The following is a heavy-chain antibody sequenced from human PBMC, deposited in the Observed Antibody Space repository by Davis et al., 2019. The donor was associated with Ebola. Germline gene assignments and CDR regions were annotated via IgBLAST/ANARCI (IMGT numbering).Heavy chain of an antibody. CDR2: ISSSSSTI. J-gene: IGHJ6*02. CDR3: ARDAVTTFYYYGMDV. V-gene: IGHV3-48*02. CDR1: GFTFSSYS. D-gene: IGHD4-17*01. Sequence: GESLKISCAASGFTFSSYSMNWVRQAPGEGLEWVSYISSSSSTIYYADSVKGRFTISRDNAKNSLYLQMNSLRDEDTAVYYCARDAVTTFYYYGMDVWGQGTTVTVSS.